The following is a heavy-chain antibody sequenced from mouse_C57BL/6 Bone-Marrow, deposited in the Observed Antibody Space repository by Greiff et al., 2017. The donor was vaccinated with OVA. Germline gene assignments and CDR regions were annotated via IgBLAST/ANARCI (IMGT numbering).Heavy chain of an antibody. J-gene: IGHJ3*01. CDR1: GFTFSSYT. D-gene: IGHD3-2*02. CDR3: ASRDSSGPFAY. V-gene: IGHV5-9*01. Sequence: DVKLVESGGGLVKPGGSLKLSCAASGFTFSSYTMSWVRQTPEKRLEWVATISGGGGNTYYPDSVKGRFTISRDNAKNTLYLQMSSLRSEDTALYYCASRDSSGPFAYWGQGTLVTVSA. CDR2: ISGGGGNT.